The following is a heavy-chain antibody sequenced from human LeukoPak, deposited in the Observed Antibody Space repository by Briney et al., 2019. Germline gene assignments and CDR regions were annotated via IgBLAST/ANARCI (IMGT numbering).Heavy chain of an antibody. D-gene: IGHD2-2*01. CDR1: GGSFSGYY. CDR3: ARGHYALYGY. Sequence: SETLSLTCAVYGGSFSGYYWSWIRQSPGKGPEWIGEINRSGSTNYTPSLKSRVTISVDTSKNQFTLKLTSVTAADTAVYYCARGHYALYGYWGQGTLVTVSS. V-gene: IGHV4-34*01. CDR2: INRSGST. J-gene: IGHJ4*02.